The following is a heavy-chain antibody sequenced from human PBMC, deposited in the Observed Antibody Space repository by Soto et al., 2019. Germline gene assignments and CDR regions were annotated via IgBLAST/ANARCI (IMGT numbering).Heavy chain of an antibody. CDR1: GFTFTNHD. CDR3: AREAPVYGVWYFDL. CDR2: MSSDRDI. V-gene: IGHV3-64*01. Sequence: GGSLRLSCAASGFTFTNHDIHWVRQAPGKGLEHVAGMSSDRDISYGNSVKDRFTISRDNSKRTVYLQMGSLRAEDTAVYFCAREAPVYGVWYFDLWGRGTLVTVSS. J-gene: IGHJ2*01. D-gene: IGHD2-8*01.